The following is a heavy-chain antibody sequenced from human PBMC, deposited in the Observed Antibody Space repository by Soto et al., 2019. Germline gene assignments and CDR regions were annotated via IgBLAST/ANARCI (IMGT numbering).Heavy chain of an antibody. V-gene: IGHV3-30-3*01. CDR1: GFTFSSYA. Sequence: GGSLRLSCAASGFTFSSYAMHWVRQAPGKGLEWVAVISYDGSNKYYADSVKGRFTISRDNAKNSLYLQMNSLRAEDMAVYYCARDWKVVVAAIFHYYYYGMDVWGQGTTVTVSS. D-gene: IGHD2-15*01. J-gene: IGHJ6*02. CDR3: ARDWKVVVAAIFHYYYYGMDV. CDR2: ISYDGSNK.